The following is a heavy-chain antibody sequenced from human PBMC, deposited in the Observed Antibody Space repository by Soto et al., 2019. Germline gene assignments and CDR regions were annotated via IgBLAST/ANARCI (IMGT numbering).Heavy chain of an antibody. CDR1: GYTFSDYG. CDR2: VNIYRGTP. J-gene: IGHJ4*02. Sequence: QVQLVQSGAEVQKPGASVRVSCKPSGYTFSDYGISWVRQAPGQGLEWMGWVNIYRGTPNYAQKFQGRVTMTTDTYTTTASLDLTSLTSGDTAVYDCARERGGYSDGDSWGQGTLVTVSS. CDR3: ARERGGYSDGDS. D-gene: IGHD5-18*01. V-gene: IGHV1-18*01.